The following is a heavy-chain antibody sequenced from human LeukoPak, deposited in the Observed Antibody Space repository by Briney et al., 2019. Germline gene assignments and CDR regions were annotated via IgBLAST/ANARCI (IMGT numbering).Heavy chain of an antibody. Sequence: SETLSLTCAVYGGSFSGYYWSWIRQPPGKGREWIGEINHSGSTNYNPSLKSRVTISVDTSKNQFSLKLSSVTAADTAVYYCASKYYDFWKGNWFDPWGQGILVTVSS. V-gene: IGHV4-34*01. CDR1: GGSFSGYY. D-gene: IGHD3-3*01. CDR3: ASKYYDFWKGNWFDP. J-gene: IGHJ5*02. CDR2: INHSGST.